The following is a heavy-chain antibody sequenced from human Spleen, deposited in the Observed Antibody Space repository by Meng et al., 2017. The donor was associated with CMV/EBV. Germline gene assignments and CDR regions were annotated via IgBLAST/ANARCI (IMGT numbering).Heavy chain of an antibody. CDR3: AKDSLGDGYNLFDY. CDR2: IYSGGSNA. J-gene: IGHJ4*02. V-gene: IGHV3-23*03. Sequence: LSLTCAASGFTFSSYAMSWVRQAPGKGLEWVSVIYSGGSNAYYADSVKGRFTISRDNSKNTLYLQMNSLRADDTAVYYCAKDSLGDGYNLFDYWGQGTLVTVSS. CDR1: GFTFSSYA. D-gene: IGHD5-24*01.